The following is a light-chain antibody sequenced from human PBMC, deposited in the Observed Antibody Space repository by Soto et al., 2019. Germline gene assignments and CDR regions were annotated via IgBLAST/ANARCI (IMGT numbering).Light chain of an antibody. CDR3: SSYTSSSTRV. CDR1: SSDVGGFNF. CDR2: EVS. Sequence: QSVLTQPVSVSGSPGQSITISCTGTSSDVGGFNFVSWFQHSPGKAPKLMIYEVSNRPSGVSNRFSGSKSGNTASLTISGLQAEDEADYYCSSYTSSSTRVFGTGTKLTVL. J-gene: IGLJ1*01. V-gene: IGLV2-14*01.